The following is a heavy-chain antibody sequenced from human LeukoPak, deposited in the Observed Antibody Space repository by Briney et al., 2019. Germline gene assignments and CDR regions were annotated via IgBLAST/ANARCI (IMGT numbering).Heavy chain of an antibody. CDR1: GYTFTSYG. Sequence: GASVKVSCKASGYTFTSYGISWVRQAPGQGLEWMGWISAYNGNTNYAQKLQGRVTMTTDTSTSTAYMELRSLRSDDTAVYYCARDTYSSSSYYYYYYGMDVWGQGTTVTVSS. CDR2: ISAYNGNT. D-gene: IGHD6-6*01. J-gene: IGHJ6*02. CDR3: ARDTYSSSSYYYYYYGMDV. V-gene: IGHV1-18*01.